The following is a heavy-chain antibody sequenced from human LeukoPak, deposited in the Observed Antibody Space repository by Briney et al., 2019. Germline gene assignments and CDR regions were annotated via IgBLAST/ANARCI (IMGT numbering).Heavy chain of an antibody. CDR1: GYTFTSYG. J-gene: IGHJ4*02. V-gene: IGHV1-18*01. Sequence: ASVKVSCKASGYTFTSYGISWVRQAPGQGLEWMGWISAYNGNTNYAQKLQGRVTMTRNTSISTAYMELSSLRSEDTAVYYCARTYYYDSSGLFDFDCWGQGTLVTVSS. D-gene: IGHD3-22*01. CDR3: ARTYYYDSSGLFDFDC. CDR2: ISAYNGNT.